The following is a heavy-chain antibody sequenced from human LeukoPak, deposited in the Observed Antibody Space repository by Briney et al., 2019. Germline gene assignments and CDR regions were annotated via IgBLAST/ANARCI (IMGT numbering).Heavy chain of an antibody. J-gene: IGHJ4*02. CDR2: INPNSGGT. CDR3: ARASRIAAATPSDY. V-gene: IGHV1-8*02. Sequence: ASVKVSCKASGYTLTDYDINWVRQATGQGLEWMGWINPNSGGTNYAQKFQGRVTMTRDTSTSTVYMELSSLRSEDTAVYYCARASRIAAATPSDYWGQGTLVTVSS. CDR1: GYTLTDYD. D-gene: IGHD6-13*01.